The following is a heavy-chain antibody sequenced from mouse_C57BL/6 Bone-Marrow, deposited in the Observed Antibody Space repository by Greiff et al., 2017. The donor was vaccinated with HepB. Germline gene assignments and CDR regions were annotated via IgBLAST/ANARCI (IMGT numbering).Heavy chain of an antibody. Sequence: QVQLQQSGAELARPGASVKLSCKASGYTFTSYGISWVKQRTGQGLEWIGEIYPRSGNTYYNEKFKGKATLTAGKSSSTAYMELRSLTSEDSAVYFCAKTYYSNYEFAYWGQGTLVTVSA. J-gene: IGHJ3*01. V-gene: IGHV1-81*01. CDR1: GYTFTSYG. D-gene: IGHD2-5*01. CDR2: IYPRSGNT. CDR3: AKTYYSNYEFAY.